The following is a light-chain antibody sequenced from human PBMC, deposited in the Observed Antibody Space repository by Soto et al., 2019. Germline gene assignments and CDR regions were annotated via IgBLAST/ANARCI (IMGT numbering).Light chain of an antibody. CDR2: GAS. CDR1: QIVSSDY. Sequence: ESVLTQSPGTLSLSPGERATLSCRASQIVSSDYLAWYQQKPGQAPRLLIYGASSRATGIPDRFSGSGSETDFTLTITRLEPEDFAVYYCQQYGSSPRTFGQGTKLEIK. J-gene: IGKJ2*02. CDR3: QQYGSSPRT. V-gene: IGKV3-20*01.